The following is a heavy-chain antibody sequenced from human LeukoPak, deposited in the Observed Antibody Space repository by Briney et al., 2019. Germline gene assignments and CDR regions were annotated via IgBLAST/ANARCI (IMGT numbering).Heavy chain of an antibody. V-gene: IGHV4-59*01. Sequence: SETLSLTCTVSGGSISSYYWSWIRQPPGKGLEWIGYIYYSGSTNYNPSLKSRVTISVDTSKNQFSLKLSSVTAADTAVYYCARIRRDRGYYYYYMDVWGKGTTVTVSS. D-gene: IGHD2-21*02. CDR1: GGSISSYY. CDR2: IYYSGST. J-gene: IGHJ6*03. CDR3: ARIRRDRGYYYYYMDV.